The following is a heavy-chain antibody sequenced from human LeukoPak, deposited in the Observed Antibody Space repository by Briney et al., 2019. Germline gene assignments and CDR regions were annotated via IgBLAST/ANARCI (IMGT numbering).Heavy chain of an antibody. CDR3: ARDADIGYCSSTSCAEFDP. CDR1: GYTFTDYY. CDR2: INPNSGGT. D-gene: IGHD2-2*03. J-gene: IGHJ5*02. Sequence: ASVKVSCKASGYTFTDYYMHWVRQAPGQGLEWMGWINPNSGGTNYAQKFQGRVTMTRDTSISTAYMELSRLRSDDTAVYYCARDADIGYCSSTSCAEFDPWGQGTLVTVSS. V-gene: IGHV1-2*02.